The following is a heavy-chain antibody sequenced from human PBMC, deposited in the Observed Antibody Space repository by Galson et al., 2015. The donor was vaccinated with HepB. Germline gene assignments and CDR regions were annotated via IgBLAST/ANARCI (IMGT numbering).Heavy chain of an antibody. CDR2: ISGSGGST. CDR1: GFTFSSYA. CDR3: AKDQGRQWLANKDYYYYYGMDV. V-gene: IGHV3-23*01. J-gene: IGHJ6*02. D-gene: IGHD6-19*01. Sequence: SLRLSCAASGFTFSSYAMSWVRQAPGKGLEWVSAISGSGGSTYYADSVKGRFTISRDNSKNTLYLQMNSLRAEDTAVYYCAKDQGRQWLANKDYYYYYGMDVWGQGTTVTVSS.